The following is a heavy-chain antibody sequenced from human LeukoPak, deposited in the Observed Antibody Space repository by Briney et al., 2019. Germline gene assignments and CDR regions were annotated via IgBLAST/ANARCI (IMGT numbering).Heavy chain of an antibody. V-gene: IGHV1-69*13. CDR1: GGTFSSYA. CDR3: ARGPFSLKYYYDSSGYYWVY. D-gene: IGHD3-22*01. J-gene: IGHJ4*02. CDR2: IIPIFGTA. Sequence: VASVKVSCKASGGTFSSYAISWVRQAPGQGLEWMGGIIPIFGTANYAQKFQGRVTITADESTSTAYMELSSLRSEDTAVYYCARGPFSLKYYYDSSGYYWVYWGQGTLVTVSS.